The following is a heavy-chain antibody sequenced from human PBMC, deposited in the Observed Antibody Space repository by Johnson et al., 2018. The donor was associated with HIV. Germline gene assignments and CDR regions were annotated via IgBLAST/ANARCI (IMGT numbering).Heavy chain of an antibody. CDR2: ISYDGSNK. CDR1: GFTFSSYG. Sequence: QVQLVESGGGVVQPGRSLRLSCAASGFTFSSYGMHWVRQAPGKGLEWVAVISYDGSNKYSADSVKGRFTISRDNAMNSLYLQMDSLRAEDTAVYYCARFEAFITTHRVVGEAFDIWGQGTMVIVSS. J-gene: IGHJ3*02. V-gene: IGHV3-30*19. D-gene: IGHD3-10*01. CDR3: ARFEAFITTHRVVGEAFDI.